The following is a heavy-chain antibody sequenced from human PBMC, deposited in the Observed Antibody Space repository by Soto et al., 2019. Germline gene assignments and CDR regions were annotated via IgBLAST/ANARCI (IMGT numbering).Heavy chain of an antibody. D-gene: IGHD2-2*01. Sequence: SETLSLTCTVSGGSISSYYWSWIRQPPGKGLEWIGYIYYSGSTNYNPSLKSRVTISVDTSKNQFSLKLSSVTAADTAVYYCARQIVVPAAAYWFDPWGQGTLVTVSS. V-gene: IGHV4-59*08. CDR2: IYYSGST. CDR3: ARQIVVPAAAYWFDP. CDR1: GGSISSYY. J-gene: IGHJ5*02.